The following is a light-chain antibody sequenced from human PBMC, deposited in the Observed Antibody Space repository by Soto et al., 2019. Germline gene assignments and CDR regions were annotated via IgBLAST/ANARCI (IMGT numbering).Light chain of an antibody. J-gene: IGKJ4*01. V-gene: IGKV3-15*01. Sequence: EVVMTQSPATLSVSPGERATLSCRASQSVGTNLAWYQQKPGQAPRLLIYDAFTRATGIPARFSGSGSGTEFTLTISSLQSEDFAVYYCQQSKNWPPLTFGGGTKVDIK. CDR1: QSVGTN. CDR2: DAF. CDR3: QQSKNWPPLT.